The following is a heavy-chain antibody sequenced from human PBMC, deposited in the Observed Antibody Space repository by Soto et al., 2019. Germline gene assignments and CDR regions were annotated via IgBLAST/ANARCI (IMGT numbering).Heavy chain of an antibody. D-gene: IGHD3-3*01. J-gene: IGHJ4*02. CDR3: AKAVEDYDFWSGYYNGPFDY. CDR2: ISGSGGST. V-gene: IGHV3-23*01. CDR1: GFTFSSYA. Sequence: EVQLLESGGGLVQPGGSLRLSCAASGFTFSSYAMSRVRQAPGKGLEWVSAISGSGGSTYYADSVKGRFTISRDNSKNTLYLQMNSLRAEDTAVYYCAKAVEDYDFWSGYYNGPFDYWGQGTLVTVSS.